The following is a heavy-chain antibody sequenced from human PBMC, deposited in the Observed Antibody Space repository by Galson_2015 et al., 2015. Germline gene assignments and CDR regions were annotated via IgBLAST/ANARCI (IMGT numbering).Heavy chain of an antibody. J-gene: IGHJ4*02. CDR1: GFTFSSYA. Sequence: SLRLSCAASGFTFSSYAMSWVRQAPGKGLEWVSAISGSGGSTYYADSVKGRFTISRDNSKNTLYLQMNSLRAEDTAVYYCAKGGTYCGGDCPNYFDYWGQGTQVTVSS. V-gene: IGHV3-23*01. CDR2: ISGSGGST. D-gene: IGHD2-21*02. CDR3: AKGGTYCGGDCPNYFDY.